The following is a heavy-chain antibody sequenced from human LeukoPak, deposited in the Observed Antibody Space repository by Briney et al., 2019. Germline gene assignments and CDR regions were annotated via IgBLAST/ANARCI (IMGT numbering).Heavy chain of an antibody. J-gene: IGHJ4*02. CDR1: GFTFSGSA. V-gene: IGHV3-73*01. CDR2: IRNKANSYAT. CDR3: TRLPEPEYSSGWYGDY. D-gene: IGHD6-19*01. Sequence: GSLRLSCAASGFTFSGSAMHWVRQASGKGLEWVGRIRNKANSYATAYAASVKGRFTISRDDSKNTAYLQMNSLKTEDTAVYYCTRLPEPEYSSGWYGDYWGQGTLVTVSS.